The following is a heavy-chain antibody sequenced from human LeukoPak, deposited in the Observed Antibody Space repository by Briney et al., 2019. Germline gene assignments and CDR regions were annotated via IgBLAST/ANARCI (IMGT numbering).Heavy chain of an antibody. D-gene: IGHD3-22*01. CDR1: GGTFSSYA. J-gene: IGHJ4*02. V-gene: IGHV1-69*13. CDR3: ASEDYYDSSGYYYGNFDY. Sequence: ASVKVSCKASGGTFSSYAISWVRQAPGQGLEWMGGIIPIFGTANYAQKFQGRVTITADESTSTAYMELSSLRSEDTAVYYCASEDYYDSSGYYYGNFDYWGQGTLVTVSS. CDR2: IIPIFGTA.